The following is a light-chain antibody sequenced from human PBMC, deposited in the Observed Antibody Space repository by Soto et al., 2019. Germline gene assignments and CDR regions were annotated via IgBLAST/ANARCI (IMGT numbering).Light chain of an antibody. V-gene: IGKV3-20*01. J-gene: IGKJ3*01. Sequence: EIVLTQSPGTLSLSPGERDTLSCRASQSVSSNNLAWYQQRPGQAPRVVIYGASTRATGIPERFSGSGSGTDFTLTISRREPEDFAVYYCQQYGRSPFTFGPGTKVDIK. CDR1: QSVSSNN. CDR3: QQYGRSPFT. CDR2: GAS.